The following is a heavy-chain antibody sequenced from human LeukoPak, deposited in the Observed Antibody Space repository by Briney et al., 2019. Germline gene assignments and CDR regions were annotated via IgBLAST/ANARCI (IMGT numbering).Heavy chain of an antibody. V-gene: IGHV1-46*01. J-gene: IGHJ4*02. CDR1: GYTFTSNY. CDR2: IYPRDGST. Sequence: ALVKVSCKASGYTFTSNYIHWVRQAPRQGLEWMGMIYPRDGSTSYAQKFQGRVTVTRDTSTSTVHMELSGLRPEDTAVYYCARDQEGFDYWGQGTLVTVSS. CDR3: ARDQEGFDY.